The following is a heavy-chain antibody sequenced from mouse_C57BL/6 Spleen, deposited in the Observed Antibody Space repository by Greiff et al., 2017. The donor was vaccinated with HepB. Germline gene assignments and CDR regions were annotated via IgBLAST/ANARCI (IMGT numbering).Heavy chain of an antibody. V-gene: IGHV1-22*01. CDR2: INPNNGGT. J-gene: IGHJ1*03. CDR3: ARAYYYGRSYWYFDV. CDR1: GYTFTDYN. D-gene: IGHD1-1*01. Sequence: EVQLQQSGPELVKPGASVKMSCKASGYTFTDYNMHWVKQSHGKSLEWIGYINPNNGGTSYNQKFKGKATLTVNKSSSTAYMELRSLTSEDSAVYDWARAYYYGRSYWYFDVWGTGTTVTVSS.